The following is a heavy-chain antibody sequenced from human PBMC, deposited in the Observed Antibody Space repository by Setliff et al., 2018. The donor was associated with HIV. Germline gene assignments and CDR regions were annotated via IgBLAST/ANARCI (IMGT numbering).Heavy chain of an antibody. CDR3: VASSSWSCRLNY. V-gene: IGHV4-38-2*02. CDR2: IYHSGNT. J-gene: IGHJ4*02. D-gene: IGHD2-2*01. CDR1: GYSINSSHF. Sequence: SETLSLTCTVSGYSINSSHFWGWIRQPPGKGLEWVGSIYHSGNTHYNPSLKSRVTISVDTSKKQFSLKLTSVTAADAAIYYCVASSSWSCRLNYWGQGTLVTVSS.